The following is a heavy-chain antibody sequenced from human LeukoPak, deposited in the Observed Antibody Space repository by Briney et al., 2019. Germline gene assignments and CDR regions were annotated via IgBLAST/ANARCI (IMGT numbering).Heavy chain of an antibody. J-gene: IGHJ4*02. V-gene: IGHV3-48*02. CDR3: ARPLYYYGSGDD. Sequence: PGGSLRLSCAASGFTSSTYSMNWVRQAPGKGLEWVSYISSSSSTIYYAVSVKGRFTISRDNAKNSLYLQMNSLRDEDTAVYYCARPLYYYGSGDDWGQGTLVTVSS. D-gene: IGHD3-10*01. CDR1: GFTSSTYS. CDR2: ISSSSSTI.